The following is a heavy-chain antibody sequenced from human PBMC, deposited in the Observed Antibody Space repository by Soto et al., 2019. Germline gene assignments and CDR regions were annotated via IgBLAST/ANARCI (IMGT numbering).Heavy chain of an antibody. CDR3: ARDFDYGDVEYFQH. CDR1: GFTFSSYS. D-gene: IGHD4-17*01. Sequence: GGSLRLSCAASGFTFSSYSMNWVRQAPGKGLEWVSYISSSSSTIYYADSVKGRFTISRDNAKNSLYLQMNSLRAEDTAVYYCARDFDYGDVEYFQHWGQGTLVTVSS. J-gene: IGHJ1*01. V-gene: IGHV3-48*01. CDR2: ISSSSSTI.